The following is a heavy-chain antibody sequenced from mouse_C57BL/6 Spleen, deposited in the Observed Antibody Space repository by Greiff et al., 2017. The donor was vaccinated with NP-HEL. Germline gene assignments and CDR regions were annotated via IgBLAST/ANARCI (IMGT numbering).Heavy chain of an antibody. CDR1: GYTFTSYW. CDR3: ARSLLHTRGYFDY. D-gene: IGHD1-2*01. V-gene: IGHV1-7*01. CDR2: INPSSGYT. Sequence: QVQLQQSGAELAKPGASVKLSCKASGYTFTSYWMHWVKQRPGQGLEWIGYINPSSGYTKYNQKFKDKATLTADKSSSTAYMQLSSLTYEDSAVYYCARSLLHTRGYFDYWGQGTTLTVSS. J-gene: IGHJ2*01.